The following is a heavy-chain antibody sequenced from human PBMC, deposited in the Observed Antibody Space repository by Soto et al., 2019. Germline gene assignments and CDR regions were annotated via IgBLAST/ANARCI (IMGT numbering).Heavy chain of an antibody. Sequence: GGSLRLSCVASGFSISTHALTWVRQAPGKGLEWVSSFSGRSGDIYYAASVKGRFTISGDSSKNTVILQMNNLRADDTALYYCARDSSAWPNYFDSWGQGIQVTVSS. V-gene: IGHV3-23*01. D-gene: IGHD6-19*01. CDR2: FSGRSGDI. CDR1: GFSISTHA. J-gene: IGHJ4*02. CDR3: ARDSSAWPNYFDS.